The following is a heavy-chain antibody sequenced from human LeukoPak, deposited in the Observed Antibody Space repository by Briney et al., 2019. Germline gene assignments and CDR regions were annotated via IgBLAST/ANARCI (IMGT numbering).Heavy chain of an antibody. D-gene: IGHD6-13*01. J-gene: IGHJ4*02. CDR3: ASMYSSSWTGFADY. CDR1: GYTFTSYA. CDR2: INTNTGNP. Sequence: ASVKVPCKASGYTFTSYAMNWVRQAPGQGLEWMGWINTNTGNPTYAQGFSGRFVFSLDTSVSTAYLQISSLKAEDTAVYYCASMYSSSWTGFADYWGQGTLVTVSS. V-gene: IGHV7-4-1*02.